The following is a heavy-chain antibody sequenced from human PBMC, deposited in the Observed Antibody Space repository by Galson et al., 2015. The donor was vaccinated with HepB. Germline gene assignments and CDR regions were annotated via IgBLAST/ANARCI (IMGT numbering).Heavy chain of an antibody. CDR3: AKDMIAVSRSPWGIDF. J-gene: IGHJ4*02. V-gene: IGHV3-30*18. CDR1: RVTFSNYA. CDR2: ILSDGSNK. Sequence: SLRLSCAASRVTFSNYAMYWVRQAPGKGLEWVAVILSDGSNKYYADSMKGRFTISRDNSKKTLYLQMNSLRPEDTAVYYCAKDMIAVSRSPWGIDFWGQGTLVTVSS. D-gene: IGHD3-22*01.